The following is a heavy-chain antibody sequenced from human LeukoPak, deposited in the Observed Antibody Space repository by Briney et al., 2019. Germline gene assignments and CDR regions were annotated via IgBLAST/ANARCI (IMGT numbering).Heavy chain of an antibody. CDR1: GYSFTSYW. J-gene: IGHJ6*02. CDR3: ARLAGYCSSTSCYTHYYGMDV. CDR2: IYPGDSDT. V-gene: IGHV5-51*01. D-gene: IGHD2-2*02. Sequence: GESLKISCKGSGYSFTSYWIGWVRQMPGKGLEWMGIIYPGDSDTRYSPSFQGQVTISADKSISTAYLQWSSLKASDTAMYYCARLAGYCSSTSCYTHYYGMDVWGQGTTVTVSS.